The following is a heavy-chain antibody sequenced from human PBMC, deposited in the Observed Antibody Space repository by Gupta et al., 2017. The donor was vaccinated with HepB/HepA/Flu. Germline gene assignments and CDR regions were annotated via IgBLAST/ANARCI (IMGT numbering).Heavy chain of an antibody. V-gene: IGHV4-4*02. J-gene: IGHJ5*01. CDR3: ARNAGDGDGGFDS. Sequence: QVQLQDSGPGLVNPSGTLSVTCAVSGGSISSSNWWSWVRQPPGKGREWIGDIYHSGSTNYNPALKSRVTISVDNVKIQCSLKLGTVMEEYTEVYYFARNAGDGDGGFDSWGQGTLVTVSS. CDR1: GGSISSSNW. D-gene: IGHD2-21*01. CDR2: IYHSGST.